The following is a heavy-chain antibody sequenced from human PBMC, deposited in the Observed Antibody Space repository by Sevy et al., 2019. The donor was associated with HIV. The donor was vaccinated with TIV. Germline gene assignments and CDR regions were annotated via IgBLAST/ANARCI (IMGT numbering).Heavy chain of an antibody. D-gene: IGHD2-15*01. Sequence: SQTLSLTCVISGDSVSSNRAAWNWIRQSPSRGLEWLGRTYYRSKWYTDYAVSVKSRITINPDTSKNQVSLQMNSVTPEDTAVYYCTRGAHSLDYWGQGTLVTVSS. CDR3: TRGAHSLDY. V-gene: IGHV6-1*01. CDR2: TYYRSKWYT. CDR1: GDSVSSNRAA. J-gene: IGHJ4*02.